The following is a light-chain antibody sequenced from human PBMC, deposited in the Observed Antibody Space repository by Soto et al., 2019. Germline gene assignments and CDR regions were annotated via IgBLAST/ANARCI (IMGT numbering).Light chain of an antibody. V-gene: IGKV3-11*01. Sequence: PGQRATLSCRASQDIRQYLAWYQHKPGQPPRLLIYDASNRATGVPARFSGSGSATDFTLTISSLEPEDFGLYYCQQRRNWPPLTFGGGTKVEI. CDR2: DAS. CDR3: QQRRNWPPLT. J-gene: IGKJ4*01. CDR1: QDIRQY.